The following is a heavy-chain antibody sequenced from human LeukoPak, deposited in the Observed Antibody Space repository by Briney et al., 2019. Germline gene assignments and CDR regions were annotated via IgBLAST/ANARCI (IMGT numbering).Heavy chain of an antibody. J-gene: IGHJ4*02. CDR2: IYYSGGT. D-gene: IGHD3-9*01. CDR3: ASRNDILTGYVFDF. V-gene: IGHV4-39*01. CDR1: GGSVSSSIYY. Sequence: SETLSLTCTVSGGSVSSSIYYWGWIRQPPGKGLEWIGSIYYSGGTSYNPSLKSRVTISVDTSRNQFSLKLTSVTAADTAVYYCASRNDILTGYVFDFWGQGTLVTVSS.